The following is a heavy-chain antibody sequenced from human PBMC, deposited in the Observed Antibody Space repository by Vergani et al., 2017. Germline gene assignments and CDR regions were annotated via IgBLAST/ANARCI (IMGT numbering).Heavy chain of an antibody. CDR2: ISWDGGST. J-gene: IGHJ4*02. CDR1: GFTFDDYA. CDR3: AKDRKLRYFDWLSLPGMYFDY. D-gene: IGHD3-9*01. Sequence: EVQLVESGGVVVQPGGSLRLSCAASGFTFDDYAMHWVRQAPGKGLEWVSLISWDGGSTYYADSVKSRFTISRDNSKNSLYLQMNSLRAEDTALYYCAKDRKLRYFDWLSLPGMYFDYWGQATLVTVSS. V-gene: IGHV3-43D*04.